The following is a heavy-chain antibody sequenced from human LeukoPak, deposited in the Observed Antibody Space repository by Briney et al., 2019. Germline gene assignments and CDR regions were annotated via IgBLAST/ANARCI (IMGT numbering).Heavy chain of an antibody. CDR1: GFTFSNYW. Sequence: GGSLRLSCAASGFTFSNYWMHWVRQAPGKGLVWVSRINSDGSSTTYADSVKGRFTISRDNAKNTLYLQMNSLRAEDTAVYYCARRDCSGGTCYSAYWGQGTPVTVSS. J-gene: IGHJ4*02. CDR2: INSDGSST. V-gene: IGHV3-74*03. D-gene: IGHD2-15*01. CDR3: ARRDCSGGTCYSAY.